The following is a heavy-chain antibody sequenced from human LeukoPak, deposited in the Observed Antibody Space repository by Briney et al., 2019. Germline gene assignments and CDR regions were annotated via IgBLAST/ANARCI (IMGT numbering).Heavy chain of an antibody. J-gene: IGHJ1*01. D-gene: IGHD3-16*02. CDR2: ISSDGSNE. CDR3: AKSRGTSLSQYFQH. CDR1: GVIFSNYG. Sequence: KPGGSLRLSCAASGVIFSNYGMHWVRQAPGKGLEWVALISSDGSNESSADSVKGRFTVSRDNSKNTVYLQMNSLRAEDTAVYYCAKSRGTSLSQYFQHWGQGALVTVSS. V-gene: IGHV3-30*18.